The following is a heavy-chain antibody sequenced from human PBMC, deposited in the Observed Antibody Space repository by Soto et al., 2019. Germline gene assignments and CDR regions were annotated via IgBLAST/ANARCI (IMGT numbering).Heavy chain of an antibody. Sequence: QVQLVESGGGVVQPGRSLRLSCAASGFTFSSYGMHWVRQAPGKGLEWVAVISYDGSNKYYADSVKGRFTISRDNSKNTLYLQMNSLRSEDTAVYYCAKERRVVAATPDYFDYWGQGTLVTVSS. CDR3: AKERRVVAATPDYFDY. V-gene: IGHV3-30*18. CDR1: GFTFSSYG. J-gene: IGHJ4*02. CDR2: ISYDGSNK. D-gene: IGHD2-15*01.